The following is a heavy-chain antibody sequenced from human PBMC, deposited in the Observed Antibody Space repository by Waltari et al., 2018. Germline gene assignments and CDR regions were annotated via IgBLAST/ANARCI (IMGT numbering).Heavy chain of an antibody. V-gene: IGHV3-23*03. CDR1: GFTFSSYA. CDR2: IYSGGST. CDR3: AKVIPGYFNTFDI. J-gene: IGHJ3*02. Sequence: EVLLLESGGGLVQPGGSLRLSCAASGFTFSSYAMSWVRQAPGKGLGWVSLIYSGGSTYHADSVKGRFAISRDNSQNMLYLQMSSLRPDDTAVYYCAKVIPGYFNTFDIWGQGTMVTVSS. D-gene: IGHD5-18*01.